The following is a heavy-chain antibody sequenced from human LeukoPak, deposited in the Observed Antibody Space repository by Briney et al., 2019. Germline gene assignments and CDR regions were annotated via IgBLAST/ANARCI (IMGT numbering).Heavy chain of an antibody. J-gene: IGHJ6*02. V-gene: IGHV3-7*01. CDR1: GFTFGSCW. Sequence: GGSLRLSCAASGFTFGSCWMNWVRQTPGKGLEWVANINQDGSQKFYVDSVKGRFTISRDNANNSLYLQMNSLRAEDTAVYYCARDYGRSRDYGMDVWGQGTTVTVSS. CDR2: INQDGSQK. CDR3: ARDYGRSRDYGMDV. D-gene: IGHD3-10*01.